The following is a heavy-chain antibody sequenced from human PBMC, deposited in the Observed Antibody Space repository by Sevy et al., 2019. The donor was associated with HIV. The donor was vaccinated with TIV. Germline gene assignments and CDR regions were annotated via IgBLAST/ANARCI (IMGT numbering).Heavy chain of an antibody. Sequence: GGSLRLSCAASGFTIRNYAMSWDRQAPGKGLEWVSALSGTGGSTYYAYSVKGRFTISRDNSKNTLYLQMNSLRVEDTAVYYCAKDLDIVAVAAAIRLSYWGQGTLVTVSS. CDR2: LSGTGGST. J-gene: IGHJ4*02. D-gene: IGHD2-2*01. CDR1: GFTIRNYA. V-gene: IGHV3-23*01. CDR3: AKDLDIVAVAAAIRLSY.